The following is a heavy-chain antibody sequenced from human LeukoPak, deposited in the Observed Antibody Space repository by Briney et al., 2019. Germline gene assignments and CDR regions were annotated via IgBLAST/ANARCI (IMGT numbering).Heavy chain of an antibody. D-gene: IGHD3-10*01. Sequence: GGSLRLSCAASGFTFSDYNMNWVRQAPGKGLEWVSYITNGGSTIHHADSVKGRFTISRDNAKNSLYLQMNSLGAEDTAVYYCARPYGSGSRYYYYYMDVWGKGTTVTVSS. J-gene: IGHJ6*03. V-gene: IGHV3-11*01. CDR3: ARPYGSGSRYYYYYMDV. CDR1: GFTFSDYN. CDR2: ITNGGSTI.